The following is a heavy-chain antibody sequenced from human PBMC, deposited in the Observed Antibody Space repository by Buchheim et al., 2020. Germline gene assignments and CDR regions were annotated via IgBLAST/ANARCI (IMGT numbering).Heavy chain of an antibody. D-gene: IGHD5-18*01. CDR2: ISYDGSNK. CDR3: AKEWIQQLDY. CDR1: GFTFSSYG. J-gene: IGHJ4*02. Sequence: QVQLVESGGGVVQPGRSLRLSCAASGFTFSSYGMHWVRQAPGKGLEWVAVISYDGSNKYYADSVKGRFTISRDNSKNTLYLQMNSLRAEDTAVYYCAKEWIQQLDYWGQGTL. V-gene: IGHV3-30*18.